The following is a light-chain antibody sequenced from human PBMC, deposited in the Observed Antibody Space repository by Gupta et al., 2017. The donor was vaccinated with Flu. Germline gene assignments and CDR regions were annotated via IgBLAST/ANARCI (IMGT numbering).Light chain of an antibody. J-gene: IGKJ5*01. CDR3: QQYGSSPLIT. CDR2: GAS. V-gene: IGKV3-20*01. CDR1: QSVTSSY. Sequence: EIVLTQPPGTLSLSPGEGATLSCRASQSVTSSYLAWYQQKPGQAPRLLIYGASSSATGIPDRFSGSGSATDFTLTISRREPEDFAMYYCQQYGSSPLITFGQGTRLEIK.